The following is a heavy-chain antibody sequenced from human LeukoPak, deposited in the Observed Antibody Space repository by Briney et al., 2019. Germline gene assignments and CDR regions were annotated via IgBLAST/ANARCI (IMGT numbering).Heavy chain of an antibody. J-gene: IGHJ4*02. Sequence: PGGSLRLSCAASGFTFSSYSMNWVRQAPGKGLEWVSSISSSSYIYYADSVKGRFTISRDNAKNSLYLQMNSLRAEDTAVYYCARVATVTTWDYWGQGTLVTVSS. D-gene: IGHD4-17*01. CDR3: ARVATVTTWDY. V-gene: IGHV3-21*01. CDR1: GFTFSSYS. CDR2: ISSSSYI.